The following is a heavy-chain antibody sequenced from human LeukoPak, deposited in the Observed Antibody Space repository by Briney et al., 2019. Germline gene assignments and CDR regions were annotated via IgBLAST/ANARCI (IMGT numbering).Heavy chain of an antibody. CDR2: IRYDGSNK. V-gene: IGHV3-30*02. CDR3: AKDGVSAAHYYMDV. Sequence: GGSLRLSCAASGFTFSSYGMHWVRQAPGKGLEWVAFIRYDGSNKYYADSVKGRFTISRDNSKNTLYLQMNSLRAEDTAVYYCAKDGVSAAHYYMDVWGKGTTVTVSS. CDR1: GFTFSSYG. J-gene: IGHJ6*03. D-gene: IGHD2-8*01.